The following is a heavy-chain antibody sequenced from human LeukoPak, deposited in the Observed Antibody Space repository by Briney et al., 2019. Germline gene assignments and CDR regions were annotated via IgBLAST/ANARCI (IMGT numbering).Heavy chain of an antibody. CDR2: INPSGGST. CDR3: ARGSINYNSGGYYDNPPLDY. CDR1: GYTFTSYY. V-gene: IGHV1-46*01. D-gene: IGHD3-22*01. Sequence: GASVKVSCKASGYTFTSYYMNWVRQAPGQGLEWMGMINPSGGSTSYAQKFQGRVTVTRDTSTSTDYMELSSLRSEDTAMYYCARGSINYNSGGYYDNPPLDYWGQGTLVTVSS. J-gene: IGHJ4*02.